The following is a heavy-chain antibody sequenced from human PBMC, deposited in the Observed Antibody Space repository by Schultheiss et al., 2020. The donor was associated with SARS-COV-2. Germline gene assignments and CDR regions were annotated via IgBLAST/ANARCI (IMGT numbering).Heavy chain of an antibody. CDR2: IKSKTDGGTT. CDR1: GFTFSNAW. CDR3: TTGPRGMVRGVIGVRDY. V-gene: IGHV3-15*01. J-gene: IGHJ4*02. D-gene: IGHD3-10*01. Sequence: GGSLRLSCAASGFTFSNAWMSWVRQAPGKGLEWVGRIKSKTDGGTTDYAAPVKGRFTISRDDSKNTLYLQMNSLKTEDTAVYYCTTGPRGMVRGVIGVRDYWGQGTLVTVSS.